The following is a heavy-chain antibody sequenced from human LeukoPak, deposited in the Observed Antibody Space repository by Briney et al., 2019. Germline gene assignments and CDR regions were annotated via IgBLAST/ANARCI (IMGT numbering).Heavy chain of an antibody. Sequence: PGGSLRLSCAASGFTFSSYSMNWVRRAPGKGLEWVSSISSSSSYIYYADSVKGRFTISRDNAKNSLYLQMNSLRAEDTAVYYCARDRRDYYDSSGYGSDYWGQGTLVTVSS. CDR2: ISSSSSYI. J-gene: IGHJ4*02. CDR3: ARDRRDYYDSSGYGSDY. V-gene: IGHV3-21*01. D-gene: IGHD3-22*01. CDR1: GFTFSSYS.